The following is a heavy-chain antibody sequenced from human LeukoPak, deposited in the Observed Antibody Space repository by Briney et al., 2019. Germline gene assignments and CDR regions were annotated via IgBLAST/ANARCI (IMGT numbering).Heavy chain of an antibody. V-gene: IGHV3-48*03. J-gene: IGHJ6*03. CDR3: ARAARAIYCSGGSCSVRRIYYYYYMDV. Sequence: GGSLRLSCAASGFTFSSYEMNWVRQAPGKGLEWVSYISSSGSTIYYADSVKGRFTISRDNSKNTLYLQMNSLRAEDTAVYYCARAARAIYCSGGSCSVRRIYYYYYMDVWGKGTTVTVSS. D-gene: IGHD2-15*01. CDR2: ISSSGSTI. CDR1: GFTFSSYE.